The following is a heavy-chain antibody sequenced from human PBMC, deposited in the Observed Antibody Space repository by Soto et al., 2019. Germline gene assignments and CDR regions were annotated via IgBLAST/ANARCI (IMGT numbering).Heavy chain of an antibody. D-gene: IGHD2-21*01. CDR1: GGGNLRDYR. CDR2: IIPKLGSA. V-gene: IGHV1-69*01. Sequence: QVQLVQSGAEVKEPGSSVKVSCKASGGGNLRDYRTTWVRRAPGQGLEWMGGIIPKLGSANYAQNFQGRVTVTADESTNTVYMELRSLRSDDTAVYYWARGGDGYNFGAVYWCQETPVTVST. J-gene: IGHJ4*02. CDR3: ARGGDGYNFGAVY.